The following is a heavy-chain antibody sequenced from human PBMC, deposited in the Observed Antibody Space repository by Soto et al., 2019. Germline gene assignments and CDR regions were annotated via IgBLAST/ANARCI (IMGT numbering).Heavy chain of an antibody. Sequence: PSETLSLTCTVSGGSISSSYWSWIRQPPGRGLEWIGNIHYSGSTNYNPSLKSRVTISVDTSKSHFSLKLDSVAAADTAVYYCARLDYHASDGYYFTYWGQGTLVTVSS. CDR2: IHYSGST. CDR3: ARLDYHASDGYYFTY. CDR1: GGSISSSY. D-gene: IGHD3-22*01. V-gene: IGHV4-59*08. J-gene: IGHJ4*02.